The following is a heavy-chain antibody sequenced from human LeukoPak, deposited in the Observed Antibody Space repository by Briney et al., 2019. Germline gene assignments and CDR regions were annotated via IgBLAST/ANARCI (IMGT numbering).Heavy chain of an antibody. J-gene: IGHJ4*02. CDR1: GGSISSYY. CDR3: AGTWQQLAHFDY. CDR2: IYYSGST. V-gene: IGHV4-59*08. D-gene: IGHD6-13*01. Sequence: SETLSLTCTVSGGSISSYYWSWIRQPPGKGLEWIGYIYYSGSTNYNPSLKCRVTISVDTSKNQFSLKLSSVTAADTAVYYCAGTWQQLAHFDYWGQGTLVTVSS.